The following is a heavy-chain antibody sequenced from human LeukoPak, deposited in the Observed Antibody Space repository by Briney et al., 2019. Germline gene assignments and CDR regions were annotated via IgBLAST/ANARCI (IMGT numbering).Heavy chain of an antibody. Sequence: GGSLRLSCAASGFTFSSYEMNWVRQAPGKGLEWVSYISSSGSTIYYADSVKGRFTISRDNAKNSLYLQMNSLRAEDTAVYYCARVKGRRAFDIWGQGTMVTVSS. CDR1: GFTFSSYE. CDR2: ISSSGSTI. V-gene: IGHV3-48*03. CDR3: ARVKGRRAFDI. J-gene: IGHJ3*02.